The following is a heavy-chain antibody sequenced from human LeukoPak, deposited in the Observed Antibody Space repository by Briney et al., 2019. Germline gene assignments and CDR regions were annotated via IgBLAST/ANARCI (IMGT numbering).Heavy chain of an antibody. CDR2: INPAGRT. CDR1: GFTFTNHD. V-gene: IGHV3-13*01. Sequence: GGSLRLSCAASGFTFTNHDMHWVRQETGKGLEWVSAINPAGRTYYADSVRGRFIISRENAKNSFYLQLNSLRVEDTAIYYCAREGSDEFADIWGQGTFVTVSS. J-gene: IGHJ3*02. CDR3: AREGSDEFADI. D-gene: IGHD3-10*01.